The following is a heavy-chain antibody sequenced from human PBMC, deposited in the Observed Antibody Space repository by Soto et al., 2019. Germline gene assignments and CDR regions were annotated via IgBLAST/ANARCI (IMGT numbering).Heavy chain of an antibody. V-gene: IGHV4-31*03. Sequence: QVQLQESGPGLVKPSQTLSLTCTVSGGSISSGGYYWSWIRQHPGKGLEWIGYIYYSGSTYYNPSLKSRVTMSVDTSKNQCSLKLSSVTAADTAVYYCARDSGTTYYFDYWGQGTLVTVSS. D-gene: IGHD1-1*01. CDR2: IYYSGST. CDR3: ARDSGTTYYFDY. J-gene: IGHJ4*02. CDR1: GGSISSGGYY.